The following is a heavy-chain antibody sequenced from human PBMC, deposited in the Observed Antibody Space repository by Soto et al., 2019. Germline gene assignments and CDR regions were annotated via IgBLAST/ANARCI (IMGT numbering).Heavy chain of an antibody. CDR1: GGTFSTST. V-gene: IGHV1-69*08. J-gene: IGHJ4*02. D-gene: IGHD5-12*01. CDR3: ARDSPIGSTFSGYDAIDS. Sequence: QVQLVQSGAEVKKPGSSVKVSCMASGGTFSTSTFTWVRQAPGQGLEWMGRTIPLLNVADYAQDFQGRPTITADRSTRTTYMELTSFTSKDTAVYYCARDSPIGSTFSGYDAIDSWGQGTLVTVSS. CDR2: TIPLLNVA.